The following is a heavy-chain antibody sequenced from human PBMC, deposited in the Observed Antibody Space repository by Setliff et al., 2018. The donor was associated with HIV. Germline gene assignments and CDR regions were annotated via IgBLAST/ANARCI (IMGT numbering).Heavy chain of an antibody. CDR1: GGSASNSRYY. CDR2: IHYNERT. J-gene: IGHJ5*02. Sequence: SETLSLTCTVSGGSASNSRYYWAWIRQPPGKGLEYIGSIHYNERTYYNPSLKSRVAISIDTSKNQFSLNLTSVTAADTAVFYCASRVYYYDSNNFLREEGFDPWGQGTLVTVSS. D-gene: IGHD3-22*01. CDR3: ASRVYYYDSNNFLREEGFDP. V-gene: IGHV4-39*01.